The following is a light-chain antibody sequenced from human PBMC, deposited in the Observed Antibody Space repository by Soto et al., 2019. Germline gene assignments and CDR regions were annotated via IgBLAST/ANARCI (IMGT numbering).Light chain of an antibody. CDR2: GAS. V-gene: IGKV3-20*01. CDR1: QSVSKNF. J-gene: IGKJ4*01. CDR3: QQDGSSPPT. Sequence: EIVLTQSPGTLSLFPGERATLSCRASQSVSKNFLAWYQQKPGQAPRLLISGASNRATGIPDRFSGSGSGTDFSLTIDRLEPEDLAVYFCQQDGSSPPTFGGGTKVAIK.